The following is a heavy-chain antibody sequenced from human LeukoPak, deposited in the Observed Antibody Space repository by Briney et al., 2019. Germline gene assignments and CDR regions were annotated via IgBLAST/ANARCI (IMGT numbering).Heavy chain of an antibody. CDR1: GFTFSNYA. Sequence: GGSLRLSCAASGFTFSNYAMSWVRQAPGKGLEWVSAISGSASSTYHADSVKGRFTISRDNSKNTLYLQMNSLRAEDTAVYYCAKDELGSGSYDAFDIWGQGTMVTVSS. V-gene: IGHV3-23*01. D-gene: IGHD1-26*01. CDR2: ISGSASST. J-gene: IGHJ3*02. CDR3: AKDELGSGSYDAFDI.